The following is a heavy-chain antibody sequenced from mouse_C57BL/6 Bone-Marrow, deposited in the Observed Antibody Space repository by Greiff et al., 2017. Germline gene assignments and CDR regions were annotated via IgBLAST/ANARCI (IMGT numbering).Heavy chain of an antibody. CDR3: ARGYYSNYDGFAY. CDR1: GYTFTSYT. D-gene: IGHD2-5*01. Sequence: QVQLQQSGAELARPGASVKMSCTASGYTFTSYTMHWVQQRPGQGLEWIGYINPSSGYTKYNQKFKDKATLTADKSSSTAYMQLSSLTSEDSAVYYCARGYYSNYDGFAYWGQGTLVTVSA. J-gene: IGHJ3*01. V-gene: IGHV1-4*01. CDR2: INPSSGYT.